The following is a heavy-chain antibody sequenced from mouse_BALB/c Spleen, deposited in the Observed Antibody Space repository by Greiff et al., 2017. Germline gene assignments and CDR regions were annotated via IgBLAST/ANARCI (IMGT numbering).Heavy chain of an antibody. D-gene: IGHD2-3*01. J-gene: IGHJ2*01. Sequence: EVMLVESGGGLVQPGGSLKLSCAASGFTFSSYTMSWVRQTPEKRLEWVAYISNGGGSTYYPDTVKGRFTISRDNAKNTLYLQMSSLKSEDTAMYYCARQGYDDNYFDYWGQGTTLTVSS. CDR2: ISNGGGST. CDR3: ARQGYDDNYFDY. CDR1: GFTFSSYT. V-gene: IGHV5-12-2*01.